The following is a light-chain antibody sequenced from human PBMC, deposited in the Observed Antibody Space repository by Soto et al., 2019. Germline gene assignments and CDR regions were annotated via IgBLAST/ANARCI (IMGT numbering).Light chain of an antibody. J-gene: IGLJ1*01. CDR3: SSYTSSSTKGV. CDR1: SSDVGGYNY. Sequence: QSVLTQPASVSGSPGQSITISCTGTSSDVGGYNYVSWYQQYPGKAPKLMIYEVSNRPSGVSNRFSGSKSGNTASLTISGLQAEDEADYYCSSYTSSSTKGVFGTGTKVTVL. CDR2: EVS. V-gene: IGLV2-14*01.